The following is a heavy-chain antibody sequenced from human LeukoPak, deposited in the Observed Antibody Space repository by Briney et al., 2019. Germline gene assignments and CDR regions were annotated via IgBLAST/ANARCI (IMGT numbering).Heavy chain of an antibody. CDR1: GGTFSSYA. D-gene: IGHD6-13*01. CDR2: IIPIFGTA. CDR3: TRRPYSSSWYYFDY. V-gene: IGHV1-69*13. J-gene: IGHJ4*02. Sequence: ASVKVSCKASGGTFSSYAISWVRQAPGQGLEWMGGIIPIFGTANYAQKFQGRVTITADESTSTAYMELSNLRSEDTAVYYCTRRPYSSSWYYFDYWGQGTLVTVSS.